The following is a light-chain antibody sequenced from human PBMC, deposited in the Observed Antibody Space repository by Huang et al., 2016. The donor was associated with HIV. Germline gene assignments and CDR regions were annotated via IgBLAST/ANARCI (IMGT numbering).Light chain of an antibody. CDR2: KVS. J-gene: IGKJ4*01. Sequence: DVVLTRSPLSLPVTLGQSASISCRSSQSLVSSDGNTYLNWFQQRPGQSPRRLIYKVSNRDSGVPDRCSGSGSGSDFTLKIGRVEAEDVGVYYCMQGTHLLTFGGGTKVEIK. CDR1: QSLVSSDGNTY. CDR3: MQGTHLLT. V-gene: IGKV2-30*01.